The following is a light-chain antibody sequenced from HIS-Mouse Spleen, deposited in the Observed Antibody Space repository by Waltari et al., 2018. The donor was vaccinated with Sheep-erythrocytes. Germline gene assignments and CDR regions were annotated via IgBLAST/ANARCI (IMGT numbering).Light chain of an antibody. CDR3: QQSYSTPQFT. CDR1: QDISNY. Sequence: DIQMTQSPSSLSASVGDRVTITCQASQDISNYLNWYQQKPGKAPKLLIYAASSLQSGVPSRFSGSGSGTDFTLTISSLQPEDFATYYCQQSYSTPQFTFGPGTKVEIK. V-gene: IGKV1-39*01. CDR2: AAS. J-gene: IGKJ3*01.